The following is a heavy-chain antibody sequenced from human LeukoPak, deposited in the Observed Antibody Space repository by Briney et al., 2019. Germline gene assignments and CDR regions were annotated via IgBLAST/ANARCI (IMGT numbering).Heavy chain of an antibody. CDR3: AAAGTFEYFDY. CDR1: GGTFITYA. V-gene: IGHV1-69*13. J-gene: IGHJ4*02. Sequence: SVKVSFKASGGTFITYAISWVRQAPGQGLEWMGGIIPIFGTTNFAQKFQGRVTITADESTSTAYMELSSLRSDDTAVYYCAAAGTFEYFDYWGQGTLVTVSS. D-gene: IGHD6-13*01. CDR2: IIPIFGTT.